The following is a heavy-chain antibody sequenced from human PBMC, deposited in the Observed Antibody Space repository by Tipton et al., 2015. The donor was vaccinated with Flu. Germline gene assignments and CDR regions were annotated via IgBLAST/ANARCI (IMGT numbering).Heavy chain of an antibody. Sequence: LRLSCTVSGGSISSYYWSWIRQPSGKGLEWIGYIYYSGSTNYNPSLKSRVTISVDTSKNQFSLKLSSVTAADTAVYYCARALVGATTVYFDYWGQGTLVTVSS. CDR3: ARALVGATTVYFDY. V-gene: IGHV4-59*01. CDR2: IYYSGST. D-gene: IGHD1-26*01. CDR1: GGSISSYY. J-gene: IGHJ4*02.